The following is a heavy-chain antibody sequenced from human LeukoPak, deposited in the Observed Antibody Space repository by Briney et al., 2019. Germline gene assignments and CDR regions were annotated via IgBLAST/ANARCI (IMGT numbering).Heavy chain of an antibody. CDR1: GGSFSGYY. D-gene: IGHD1-14*01. CDR3: ARGANRLDY. J-gene: IGHJ4*02. V-gene: IGHV4-34*01. Sequence: SETLSLTCAVYGGSFSGYYWSWIRQPPGKGLEWIGEINHSGSTNYNPSLKSRVTISVDTSKSQFSLKLTSVTAADTALYYCARGANRLDYWGQGTLVTVSS. CDR2: INHSGST.